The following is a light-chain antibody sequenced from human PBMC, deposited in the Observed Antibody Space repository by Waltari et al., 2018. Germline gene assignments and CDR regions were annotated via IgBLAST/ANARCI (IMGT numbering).Light chain of an antibody. CDR1: SGHSTYA. CDR2: LNIDGSH. V-gene: IGLV4-69*02. Sequence: QLVLTQSPSAPASLGASVKLTCPLSSGHSTYAIAWHQQQPDKGPRHLMKLNIDGSHIKGDGIPDRFSGSSSGTWRYLTISNLQSEDEADYYCQTWGTGIQVFGGGTKLTGL. J-gene: IGLJ3*02. CDR3: QTWGTGIQV.